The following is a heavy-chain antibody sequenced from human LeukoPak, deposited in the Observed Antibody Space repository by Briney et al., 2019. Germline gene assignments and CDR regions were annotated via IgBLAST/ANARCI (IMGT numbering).Heavy chain of an antibody. CDR2: ISSSSSYI. CDR1: GFTFSSYS. CDR3: AREPTYYYDSSGYYPDY. D-gene: IGHD3-22*01. J-gene: IGHJ4*02. Sequence: GGSLRLSGAASGFTFSSYSMTWVRQAPGKGLVWVSSISSSSSYIYYADSVKGRFTISRDNAKNSLYLQMNSLRAEDTAVYYCAREPTYYYDSSGYYPDYWGQGTLVTVSS. V-gene: IGHV3-21*01.